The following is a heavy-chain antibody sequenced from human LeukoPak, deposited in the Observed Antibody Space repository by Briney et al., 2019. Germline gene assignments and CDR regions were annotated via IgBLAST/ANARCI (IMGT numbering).Heavy chain of an antibody. V-gene: IGHV4-34*01. CDR1: GGSFSGYY. Sequence: SETLSLTCAVYGGSFSGYYWSWIRQPPGKGLEWIGEISHSGSTNYNPSLKSRVTISVDTSKNQFSLKLSSVTAADTAVYYCARGQVPGLSPEGLYYYYYYMDVWGKGTTVTVSS. D-gene: IGHD2/OR15-2a*01. J-gene: IGHJ6*03. CDR2: ISHSGST. CDR3: ARGQVPGLSPEGLYYYYYYMDV.